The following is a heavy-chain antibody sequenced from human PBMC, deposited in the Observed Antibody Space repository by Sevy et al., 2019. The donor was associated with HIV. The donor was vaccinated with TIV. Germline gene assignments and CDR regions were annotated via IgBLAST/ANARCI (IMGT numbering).Heavy chain of an antibody. Sequence: GESLKISCAASGFTFSSYWMSWVRQAPGKGVEWVDNIKQDGSEKYYVDSVKGRVTISRDNAKNSLYLQMNSLRAEDTAVYYCARHPQFAYWGQGTLVTVSS. V-gene: IGHV3-7*01. CDR3: ARHPQFAY. CDR1: GFTFSSYW. CDR2: IKQDGSEK. J-gene: IGHJ4*02.